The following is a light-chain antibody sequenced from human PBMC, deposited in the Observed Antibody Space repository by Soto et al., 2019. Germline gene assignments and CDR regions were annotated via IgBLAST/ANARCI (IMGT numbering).Light chain of an antibody. CDR3: HQYLDSPNT. CDR2: GAS. CDR1: QSITNNY. V-gene: IGKV3-20*01. Sequence: EIVLTQSPDTLSLSPGERATFFCRATQSITNNYVAWYQQKPGQAPRLLIYGASRRATGIPDRISGSGSGTDFTLSITALEPEDFAVYYCHQYLDSPNTFGQGTKLEIK. J-gene: IGKJ2*01.